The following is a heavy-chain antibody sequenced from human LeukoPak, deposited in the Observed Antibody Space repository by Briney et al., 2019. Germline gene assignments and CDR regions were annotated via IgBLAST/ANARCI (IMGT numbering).Heavy chain of an antibody. Sequence: SETLSLTCTVSGGSISSCGYYWGWIRQPPGKGLEWIGSVRCSGNTYYNPSLKSRVTISVDTSKKQVYVKLSSVTAADTAVYYCARHSDNIAAGTPHAFDIWGQGTMVTVSS. J-gene: IGHJ3*02. D-gene: IGHD6-13*01. V-gene: IGHV4-39*01. CDR1: GGSISSCGYY. CDR3: ARHSDNIAAGTPHAFDI. CDR2: VRCSGNT.